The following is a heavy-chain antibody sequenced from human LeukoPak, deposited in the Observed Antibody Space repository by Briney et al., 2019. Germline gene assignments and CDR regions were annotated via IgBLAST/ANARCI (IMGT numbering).Heavy chain of an antibody. Sequence: GGSLRLSCAASGFTFSRYGMHWVRQAPGKGLEWVAVISYDGSNKYYADSVKGRFTISRDNAKNTLYLQMNSLRAEDTAVYYCARGGYDSSGAPSFDPWGQGTLVTVSS. CDR2: ISYDGSNK. CDR3: ARGGYDSSGAPSFDP. J-gene: IGHJ5*02. CDR1: GFTFSRYG. D-gene: IGHD3-22*01. V-gene: IGHV3-30*03.